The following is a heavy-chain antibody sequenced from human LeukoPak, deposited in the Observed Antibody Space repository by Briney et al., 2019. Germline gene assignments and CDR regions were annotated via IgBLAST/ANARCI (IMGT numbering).Heavy chain of an antibody. D-gene: IGHD3-3*01. Sequence: PSETLSLTCAVYGGSFSGYYWSWIRQPPGKGLEWIGEINHSESTNYNPSLKSRVTISVDTSKNQFSLKLSSVTAADTAVYYCARSRVLRFLEWLSGPNTGGHYYGMDVWGQGTTVTVSS. CDR3: ARSRVLRFLEWLSGPNTGGHYYGMDV. CDR1: GGSFSGYY. CDR2: INHSEST. V-gene: IGHV4-34*01. J-gene: IGHJ6*02.